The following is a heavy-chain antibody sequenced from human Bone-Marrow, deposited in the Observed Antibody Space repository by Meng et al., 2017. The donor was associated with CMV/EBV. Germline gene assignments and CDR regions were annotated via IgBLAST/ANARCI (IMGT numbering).Heavy chain of an antibody. CDR3: ARDVRIRGSEIDY. Sequence: GGSLRLSCAASGFTFSSYGMHWVRQAPGKGLEWVAFIRYDGSNKYYADSVKGRFTISRDNAKNSLYLQMNSLRAEDTAVYYCARDVRIRGSEIDYWGQGTLVTVSS. V-gene: IGHV3-30*02. CDR2: IRYDGSNK. D-gene: IGHD2-15*01. J-gene: IGHJ4*02. CDR1: GFTFSSYG.